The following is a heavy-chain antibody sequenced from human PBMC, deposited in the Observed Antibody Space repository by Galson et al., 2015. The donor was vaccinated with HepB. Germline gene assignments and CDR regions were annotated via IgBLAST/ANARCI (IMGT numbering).Heavy chain of an antibody. Sequence: SLRLSCAASGFTFSSYSMNWVRQAPGRGLEWVSSISSRSSYIYYADSVKGRFTISRDNAKNSLYLQMNSLRAEDTAVYYCAREYGGDGDYESPGWYFDLWGRGTLVTVSS. D-gene: IGHD4-17*01. CDR3: AREYGGDGDYESPGWYFDL. V-gene: IGHV3-21*01. CDR2: ISSRSSYI. CDR1: GFTFSSYS. J-gene: IGHJ2*01.